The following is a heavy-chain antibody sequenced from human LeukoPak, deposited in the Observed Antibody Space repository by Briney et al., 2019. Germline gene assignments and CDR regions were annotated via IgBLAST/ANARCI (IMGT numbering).Heavy chain of an antibody. CDR3: ARVSRGVFDY. J-gene: IGHJ4*02. V-gene: IGHV3-30-3*01. D-gene: IGHD3-10*01. Sequence: GGSLRLSCAASGFTFSSYAMHWVRQAPGKGLEWVAVISYDGSNKYYADSVKGRFTISRDNSKNTLYLQMNSLRAEDTAVYYCARVSRGVFDYWGRGTLVTVSS. CDR2: ISYDGSNK. CDR1: GFTFSSYA.